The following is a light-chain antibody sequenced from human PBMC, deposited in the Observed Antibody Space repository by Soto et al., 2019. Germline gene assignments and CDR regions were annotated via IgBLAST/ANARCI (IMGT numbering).Light chain of an antibody. CDR1: SSDVGGYNY. CDR3: NSHAGSNNLWV. Sequence: QSVLTQPASVSGSPGQSITISCTGTSSDVGGYNYVSWYQQHPGKAPKLMIYEVNKRPSGVPDRFSGSKSGNTASLTVSGLQADDEADYYCNSHAGSNNLWVFGGGTKLTVL. V-gene: IGLV2-8*01. CDR2: EVN. J-gene: IGLJ3*02.